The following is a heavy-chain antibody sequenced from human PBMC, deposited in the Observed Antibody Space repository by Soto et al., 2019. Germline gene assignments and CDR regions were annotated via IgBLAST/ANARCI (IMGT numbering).Heavy chain of an antibody. V-gene: IGHV4-4*02. CDR3: ARSEWRTVTTQDLTNWFDP. J-gene: IGHJ5*02. D-gene: IGHD4-17*01. CDR1: GGSISSSNW. Sequence: PSETLSLTCAVSGGSISSSNWWSWVRQPPGKGLEWIGEIYHSGSTNYNPSLKSRVTISVDKSKNQFSLKLSSVTAADTAVYYCARSEWRTVTTQDLTNWFDPWGQGTLVTVSS. CDR2: IYHSGST.